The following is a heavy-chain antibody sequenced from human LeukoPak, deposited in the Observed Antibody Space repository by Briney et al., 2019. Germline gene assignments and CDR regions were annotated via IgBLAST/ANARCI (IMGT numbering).Heavy chain of an antibody. CDR2: IIPILDIA. J-gene: IGHJ1*01. Sequence: SVKVSCKASGGTFSSYAISWVRQAPGQGLECMGRIIPILDIATYAQKFQGRVTITADKSTSTAYMELSSLSSEDTAVYYCARDESTSILWWWGQGTLVTVSS. D-gene: IGHD2-21*01. CDR3: ARDESTSILWW. CDR1: GGTFSSYA. V-gene: IGHV1-69*04.